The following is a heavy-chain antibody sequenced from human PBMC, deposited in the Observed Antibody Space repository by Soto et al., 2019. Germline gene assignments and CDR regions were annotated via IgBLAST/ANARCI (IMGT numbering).Heavy chain of an antibody. CDR1: GGTFSSYA. J-gene: IGHJ5*02. Sequence: ASVKVSCKASGGTFSSYAISWVRQAPGQGLEWMGGIIPIFGTANYAQKFQGRVTITADESTSTAYMELSSLRSEDTAVYYCARDLKYYYDSSGYYFWSWFDPWGQGTLVTVSS. CDR3: ARDLKYYYDSSGYYFWSWFDP. V-gene: IGHV1-69*13. D-gene: IGHD3-22*01. CDR2: IIPIFGTA.